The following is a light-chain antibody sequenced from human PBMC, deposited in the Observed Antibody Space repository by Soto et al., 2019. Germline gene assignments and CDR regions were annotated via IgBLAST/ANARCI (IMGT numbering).Light chain of an antibody. J-gene: IGKJ2*01. CDR2: AAS. Sequence: EIVLTQSPVTLSLSPGERATLSCRASQSFASSYLGWYQQKPGQAPRLLIYAASTRATGIPDRFSGSGSATDFTLTIIRLEPEDSAVYYCQHYDSSPPYTFGQGTKLEIK. CDR1: QSFASSY. V-gene: IGKV3-20*01. CDR3: QHYDSSPPYT.